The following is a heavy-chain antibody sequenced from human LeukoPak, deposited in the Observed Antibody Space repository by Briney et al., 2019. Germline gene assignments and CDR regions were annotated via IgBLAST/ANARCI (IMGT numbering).Heavy chain of an antibody. V-gene: IGHV4-4*07. CDR3: ARDSSSGWPYYFDY. CDR2: IYTSGST. J-gene: IGHJ4*02. D-gene: IGHD6-19*01. Sequence: SETLSLTCTVSGGSISSYYWSWIRQPAGTGLEWIGRIYTSGSTNYNPSLKSRVTISVDKSKNQFSLKLSSVTAADTAVYYCARDSSSGWPYYFDYWGQGTLVTVSS. CDR1: GGSISSYY.